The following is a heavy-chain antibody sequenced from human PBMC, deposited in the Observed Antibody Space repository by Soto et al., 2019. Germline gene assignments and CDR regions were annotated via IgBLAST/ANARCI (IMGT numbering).Heavy chain of an antibody. J-gene: IGHJ4*02. CDR3: TRHGPGGGAGVDY. CDR1: GFTFSGSA. V-gene: IGHV3-73*02. D-gene: IGHD2-15*01. Sequence: EVQLVESGGGLVQPGGSLKLSCAASGFTFSGSAMHWVRQASGKGLEWVGRIRSKANSYATAYAASVKGRFTISRDDSKNTVYLQMNSLKTEDTAVYYCTRHGPGGGAGVDYWGQGTLVTVSS. CDR2: IRSKANSYAT.